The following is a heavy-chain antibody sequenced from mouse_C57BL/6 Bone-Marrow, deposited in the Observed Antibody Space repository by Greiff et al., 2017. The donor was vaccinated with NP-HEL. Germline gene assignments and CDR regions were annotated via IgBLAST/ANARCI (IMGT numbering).Heavy chain of an antibody. D-gene: IGHD2-2*01. CDR3: ARPSTMVTTEVDY. CDR1: GYTFTSYW. CDR2: INPSSGYT. V-gene: IGHV1-7*01. Sequence: VQLQQSGAERAKPGASVKLSCKASGYTFTSYWMHWVKQRPGQGLEWIGYINPSSGYTKYNQRFKDKATLTADKSSSTAYMQLSSLTYEDSAVYYCARPSTMVTTEVDYWGQGTTLTVSS. J-gene: IGHJ2*01.